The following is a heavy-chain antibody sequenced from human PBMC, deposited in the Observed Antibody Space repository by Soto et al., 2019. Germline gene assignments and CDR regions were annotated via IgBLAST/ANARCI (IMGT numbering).Heavy chain of an antibody. CDR1: GFTFSSYA. Sequence: GGSLRLSCAASGFTFSSYAMSWVRQAPGKGLEWVSAISGSGGSTYYADSVKGRFTISRDNSKNTLYLQMNSLRAEDTAVYYCAKDPWGLTVTTSGNWFDPWGQGTLVTVSS. CDR2: ISGSGGST. D-gene: IGHD4-17*01. J-gene: IGHJ5*02. V-gene: IGHV3-23*01. CDR3: AKDPWGLTVTTSGNWFDP.